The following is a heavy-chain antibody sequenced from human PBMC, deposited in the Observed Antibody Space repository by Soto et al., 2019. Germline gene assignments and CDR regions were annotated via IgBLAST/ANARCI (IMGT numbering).Heavy chain of an antibody. CDR1: GGNFRSYA. V-gene: IGHV1-69*11. D-gene: IGHD2-2*01. Sequence: QVQLVQSGAEVKKPGSSVKVSCKASGGNFRSYAISWVRQAPGQGHGWMGGIIPTLGTANYAQKFQGRVTITADESTGTAYMELSRLRSEDTAVYYCARHVPAAGYYYGMDVWGQGTTVSVSS. J-gene: IGHJ6*02. CDR3: ARHVPAAGYYYGMDV. CDR2: IIPTLGTA.